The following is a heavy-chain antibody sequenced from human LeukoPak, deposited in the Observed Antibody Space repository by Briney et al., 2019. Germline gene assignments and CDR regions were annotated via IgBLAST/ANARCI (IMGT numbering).Heavy chain of an antibody. D-gene: IGHD5-24*01. CDR3: ARGKDGYIHDY. V-gene: IGHV5-51*01. CDR2: IYPGDSDT. Sequence: GESLNISGKGPGSSFASYWIGWLGQLPGKGLEWMGIIYPGDSDTRYSPSFQGQVTISADKSISTAYLQWSSLKASDTAMYYCARGKDGYIHDYWGQGTLVTVSS. J-gene: IGHJ4*02. CDR1: GSSFASYW.